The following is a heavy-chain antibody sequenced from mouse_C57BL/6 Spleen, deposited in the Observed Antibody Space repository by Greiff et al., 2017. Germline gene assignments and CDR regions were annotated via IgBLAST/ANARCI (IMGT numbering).Heavy chain of an antibody. Sequence: LQEPGAELVRPGSSVKLSCKASGYTFTSYWMHWVKQRPIQGLEWIGNIDPSDSETHYNQKFKDKDTLTVDKSSSTAYMQLSSLTSEDSAVYYCARVYGNGDYWGQGTTLTVSS. CDR1: GYTFTSYW. D-gene: IGHD2-1*01. V-gene: IGHV1-52*01. CDR2: IDPSDSET. J-gene: IGHJ2*01. CDR3: ARVYGNGDY.